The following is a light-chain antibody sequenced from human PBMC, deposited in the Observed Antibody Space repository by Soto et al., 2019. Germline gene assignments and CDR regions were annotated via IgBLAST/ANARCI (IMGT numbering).Light chain of an antibody. CDR1: SSNIGSNT. J-gene: IGLJ1*01. Sequence: SVLARPPSASATPGKRVTISCSGSSSNIGSNTVNWYQQLPGTAPKLLIYSNNQRPSGVPDRFSGSKSGTSASLAISGLQSEDEADYYCAAWDDSPNGYVFGTGTKVTVL. V-gene: IGLV1-44*01. CDR3: AAWDDSPNGYV. CDR2: SNN.